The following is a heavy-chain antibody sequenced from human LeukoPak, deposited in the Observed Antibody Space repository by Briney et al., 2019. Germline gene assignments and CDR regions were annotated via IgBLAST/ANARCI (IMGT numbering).Heavy chain of an antibody. CDR2: ISSSSIYI. CDR1: GFTFSTYS. CDR3: ARDQTTYLTTTEYKWFDP. J-gene: IGHJ5*02. V-gene: IGHV3-21*01. D-gene: IGHD1-1*01. Sequence: GGSLRLSCAASGFTFSTYSMNWVRQAPGRGLEWVLSISSSSIYIHYADSVKGRFTVSRDNAKNSLYLQMNSLRAEDTAVYYCARDQTTYLTTTEYKWFDPWGQGTLVTVSS.